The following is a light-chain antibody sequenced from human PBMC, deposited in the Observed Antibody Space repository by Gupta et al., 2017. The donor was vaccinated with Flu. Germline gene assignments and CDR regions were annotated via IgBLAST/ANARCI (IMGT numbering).Light chain of an antibody. CDR3: QQDGSSQR. V-gene: IGKV3-20*01. CDR2: GAS. J-gene: IGKJ1*01. Sequence: EIVLTQSPGTLSLSPGERATLSCRASQSVSSSYLAWYQQKPGQAPRLLIYGASSRATGIPDRFSGSGSGTDFTLTISRLEPEDFAVYYCQQDGSSQRFGQGTKVEIK. CDR1: QSVSSSY.